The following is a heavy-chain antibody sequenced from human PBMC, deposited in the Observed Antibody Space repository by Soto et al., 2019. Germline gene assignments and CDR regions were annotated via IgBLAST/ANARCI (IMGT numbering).Heavy chain of an antibody. CDR1: GYTFTSYD. CDR3: ARGINYYASGCDAFDI. V-gene: IGHV1-8*01. D-gene: IGHD3-10*01. J-gene: IGHJ3*02. CDR2: MNPNSGNT. Sequence: QVQLVQSGAEVKKPGASVKVSCKASGYTFTSYDINWVRQATGQGLEWMGWMNPNSGNTGYAQKFQGRVTMTRNTSISTAYMELSSLRSEDTAVYYCARGINYYASGCDAFDIWGQGTMVTVSS.